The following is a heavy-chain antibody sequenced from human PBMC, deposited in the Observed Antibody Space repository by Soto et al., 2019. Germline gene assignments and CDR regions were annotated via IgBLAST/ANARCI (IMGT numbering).Heavy chain of an antibody. CDR1: GGSISSSSYY. CDR3: ARLIGNSWLDS. J-gene: IGHJ5*01. V-gene: IGHV4-39*01. CDR2: IYYSGST. D-gene: IGHD1-26*01. Sequence: PSDTLSLTCTVSGGSISSSSYYWGWIRQPPGKGLEWIGSIYYSGSTYYNPSLKSRVTISVDTSNNQVSLQLNSVTPDDTAVYYCARLIGNSWLDSWGQGTLVTVSS.